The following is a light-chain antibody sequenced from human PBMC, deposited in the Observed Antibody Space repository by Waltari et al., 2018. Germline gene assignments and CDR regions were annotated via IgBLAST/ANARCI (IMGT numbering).Light chain of an antibody. CDR1: SSDVGTYNY. CDR3: SSYTRTSALV. Sequence: QSALTQPASVSGSPGQSITISCTGTSSDVGTYNYVSWYQQHPGKAPKHMIYEVSNRPSGVSNRFSGSESGNTASRTISGLQAEDEADYYCSSYTRTSALVFGGGTKVTVL. V-gene: IGLV2-14*01. J-gene: IGLJ2*01. CDR2: EVS.